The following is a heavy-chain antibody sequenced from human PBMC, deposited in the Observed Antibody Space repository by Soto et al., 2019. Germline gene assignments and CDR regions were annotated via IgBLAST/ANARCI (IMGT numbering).Heavy chain of an antibody. J-gene: IGHJ4*02. CDR3: ASMYSWSGDFDH. D-gene: IGHD1-20*01. CDR2: ISSSSSYI. Sequence: EVQLVESGGGLVKPGGSLRLSCAASGFTFSSYSMNWVRQAPGKGLEWVSSISSSSSYIYYADSVKGRFTISRDNAKNSLYLQMNSLRAEDTAVYYCASMYSWSGDFDHWGQGTLVTVSS. CDR1: GFTFSSYS. V-gene: IGHV3-21*01.